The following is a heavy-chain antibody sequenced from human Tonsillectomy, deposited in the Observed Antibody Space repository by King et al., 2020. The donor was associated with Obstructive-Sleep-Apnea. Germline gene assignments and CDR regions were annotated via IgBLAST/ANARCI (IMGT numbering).Heavy chain of an antibody. CDR2: IWYDGRNK. D-gene: IGHD3-22*01. J-gene: IGHJ4*02. Sequence: QLVQSGGGVVQPGRSLRLSCAASVFTFSSYGMHWVRQAPGKGLEWVAVIWYDGRNKYYADSVNVRSTISMDNSKNTLYRQMNSLRAEDTAVYYCARTPDYYDSSGYSYYFDYWGQGTLVTVSS. V-gene: IGHV3-33*01. CDR1: VFTFSSYG. CDR3: ARTPDYYDSSGYSYYFDY.